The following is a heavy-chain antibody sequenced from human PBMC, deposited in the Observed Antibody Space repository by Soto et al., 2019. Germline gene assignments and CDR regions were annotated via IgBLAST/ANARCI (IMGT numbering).Heavy chain of an antibody. D-gene: IGHD4-17*01. CDR2: TYYSGST. V-gene: IGHV4-28*01. Sequence: SETLSLTCAVSGYSISSSNWWGWIRQPPGKGLEWIGYTYYSGSTYYNPSLKSRVTMSVDTSKNQFSLKLSSVTAVDTAVYYCASQTGANDAFDIWGQGTMVTV. CDR3: ASQTGANDAFDI. CDR1: GYSISSSNW. J-gene: IGHJ3*02.